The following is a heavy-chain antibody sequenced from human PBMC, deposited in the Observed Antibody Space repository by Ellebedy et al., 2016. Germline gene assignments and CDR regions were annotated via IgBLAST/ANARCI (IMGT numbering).Heavy chain of an antibody. CDR2: MNPNSGNT. CDR3: ARYIRGSGFHQ. D-gene: IGHD3-10*01. Sequence: ASVKVSCXASGYTFTSYDINWVRQATGQGLEWMGWMNPNSGNTGYAQKFQGRVTMTRNTSISTTYMELSGLTSEDTAVYYCARYIRGSGFHQWGQGTLVTVSS. V-gene: IGHV1-8*01. CDR1: GYTFTSYD. J-gene: IGHJ4*02.